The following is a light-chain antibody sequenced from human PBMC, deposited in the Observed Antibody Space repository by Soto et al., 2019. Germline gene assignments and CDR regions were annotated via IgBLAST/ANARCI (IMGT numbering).Light chain of an antibody. V-gene: IGLV2-14*01. Sequence: QSALTQPASVSGSPGQSITISCTGTDSDVGGYNYVSWYQQHPGKAPKLIIYGVTNRPSGVSNRFSGSKSGNTASLTISGLQAEDEADYYCCSYAGSSTLVVFGGGTKLTVL. CDR1: DSDVGGYNY. J-gene: IGLJ2*01. CDR3: CSYAGSSTLVV. CDR2: GVT.